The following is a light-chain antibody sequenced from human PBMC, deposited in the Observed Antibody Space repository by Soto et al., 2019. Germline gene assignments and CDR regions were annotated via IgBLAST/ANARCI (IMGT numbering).Light chain of an antibody. J-gene: IGKJ1*01. Sequence: EIVLTQSPGTLSLSPGERATLSCRASQSVSNNYLAWYQQKPGQAPRLLIYGASSRATGIPDRFSGSGSGTDFTLTISSLEPEDFAVYYCQQRSGTFGQGTKVDIK. CDR1: QSVSNNY. V-gene: IGKV3D-20*02. CDR3: QQRSGT. CDR2: GAS.